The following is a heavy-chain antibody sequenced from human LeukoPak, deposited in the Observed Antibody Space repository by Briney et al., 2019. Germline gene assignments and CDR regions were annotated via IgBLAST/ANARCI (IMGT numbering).Heavy chain of an antibody. J-gene: IGHJ4*02. CDR2: IYYSGST. CDR3: ARGQYYDILTGYYKYYFDY. Sequence: SETLSLTCTVSGGSISSSSYYWGWIRQPPGKGLEWIGSIYYSGSTYYNPSLKSRVTISVDTSKNQFSLKLSSVTAADTAVYYCARGQYYDILTGYYKYYFDYWGQGTLVTVSP. V-gene: IGHV4-39*07. D-gene: IGHD3-9*01. CDR1: GGSISSSSYY.